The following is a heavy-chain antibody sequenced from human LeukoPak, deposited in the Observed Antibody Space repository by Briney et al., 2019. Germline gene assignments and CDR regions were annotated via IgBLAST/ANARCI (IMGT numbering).Heavy chain of an antibody. CDR1: GFTFSNYA. Sequence: GGSLRLSCAASGFTFSNYAMSWVRQAPGKGLEWVGFIRSKAYGGTTEYAASVKGRFTISRDDSKSIAYLQMNSLKTEDTAVYYCTREGGITELPWDYWGQGTLVTVSS. V-gene: IGHV3-49*04. CDR2: IRSKAYGGTT. CDR3: TREGGITELPWDY. D-gene: IGHD1-7*01. J-gene: IGHJ4*02.